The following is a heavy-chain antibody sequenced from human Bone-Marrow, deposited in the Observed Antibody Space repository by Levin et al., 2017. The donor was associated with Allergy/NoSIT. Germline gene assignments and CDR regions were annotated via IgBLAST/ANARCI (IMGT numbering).Heavy chain of an antibody. Sequence: SVKVSCKASGGTFSSHAISWVRQAPGQGLEWMGGIMPSFGASSYAPKFQGRFTIIADESTSTAYMELNSLRSDDTAIYYCARDRTSGGSGPYYYGPFRTWGQGTLVTVSS. D-gene: IGHD3-10*01. CDR1: GGTFSSHA. V-gene: IGHV1-69*13. CDR2: IMPSFGAS. CDR3: ARDRTSGGSGPYYYGPFRT. J-gene: IGHJ5*02.